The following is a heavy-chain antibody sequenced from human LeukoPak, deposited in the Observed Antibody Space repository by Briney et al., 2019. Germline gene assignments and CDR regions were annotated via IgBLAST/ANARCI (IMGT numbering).Heavy chain of an antibody. CDR3: TRGYSGSYYGYYFDY. CDR1: GFTFGDYA. D-gene: IGHD1-26*01. V-gene: IGHV3-49*04. J-gene: IGHJ4*02. CDR2: IRSKAYGGTT. Sequence: PGGSLRLSCTASGFTFGDYAMSWVRQAPGKGLEWVGFIRSKAYGGTTEYAESVKGRFTISRDDSKSIAYLQMNSLKTEDTAVYYCTRGYSGSYYGYYFDYWGQGTLVTVSS.